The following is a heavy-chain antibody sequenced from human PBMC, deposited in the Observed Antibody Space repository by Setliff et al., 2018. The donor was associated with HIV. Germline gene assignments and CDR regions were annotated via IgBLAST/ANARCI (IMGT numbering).Heavy chain of an antibody. CDR3: ALTGHRLLRGYMDV. CDR2: LCVSGDT. CDR1: DDPISSYY. Sequence: PSETLSLTCYVTDDPISSYYWSWVRQPAGKGLEWIGRLCVSGDTNYNPSPKSRVTMSLDTSKKHFSLNLKSVTVADTAVYYCALTGHRLLRGYMDVWGKGTTVTVSS. J-gene: IGHJ6*03. D-gene: IGHD2-15*01. V-gene: IGHV4-4*07.